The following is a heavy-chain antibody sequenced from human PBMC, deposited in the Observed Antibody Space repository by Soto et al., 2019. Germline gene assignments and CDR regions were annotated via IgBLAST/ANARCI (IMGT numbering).Heavy chain of an antibody. D-gene: IGHD3-22*01. J-gene: IGHJ4*02. Sequence: GESLKISCRGSGYSFTSYWIAWVRQVPGKGLELMGVIYPGDSDIRYSPSFQGQVTISADKSISTAYLQWSSLKASDSAMYFCARHYYYISSYYSPTNPQFPLDYWAQGPLVTVPS. CDR1: GYSFTSYW. CDR2: IYPGDSDI. CDR3: ARHYYYISSYYSPTNPQFPLDY. V-gene: IGHV5-51*01.